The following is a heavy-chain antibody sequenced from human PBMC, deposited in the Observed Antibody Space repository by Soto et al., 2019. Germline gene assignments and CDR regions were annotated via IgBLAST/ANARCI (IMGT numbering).Heavy chain of an antibody. V-gene: IGHV1-46*01. J-gene: IGHJ3*01. D-gene: IGHD1-26*01. CDR1: GVTFTNHY. Sequence: QVQLVQSGAEVKKPGASVKVSCKASGVTFTNHYMHWVRQAPGQGLEWVAMINANGGSTNYAQKFQGRVTVTRDTSTSTVYLELSSLRSEDTAVYYCARERGSGSYAACDFWGQGTMLSVSS. CDR3: ARERGSGSYAACDF. CDR2: INANGGST.